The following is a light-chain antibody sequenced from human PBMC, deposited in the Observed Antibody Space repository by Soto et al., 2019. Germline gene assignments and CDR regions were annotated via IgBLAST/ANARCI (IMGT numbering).Light chain of an antibody. V-gene: IGLV1-47*01. J-gene: IGLJ2*01. CDR2: KNN. CDR1: SSNIGNFY. CDR3: QSYDSSLSGSV. Sequence: QSVLTQPPSASGTPGQRVTISCSGSSSNIGNFYVYWYQQLPGTAPKLLIYKNNQRPLGVPDRFSGSKSGTSASLAISGLRSEDEADYYCQSYDSSLSGSVFGGGTKLTV.